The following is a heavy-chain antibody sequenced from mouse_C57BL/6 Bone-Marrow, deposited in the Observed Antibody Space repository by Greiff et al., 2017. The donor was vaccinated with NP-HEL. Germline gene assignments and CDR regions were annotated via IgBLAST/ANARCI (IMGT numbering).Heavy chain of an antibody. CDR3: AREDYYDYDFWYFDV. J-gene: IGHJ1*03. D-gene: IGHD2-4*01. CDR1: GYSITSGYY. V-gene: IGHV3-6*01. Sequence: EVQLQESGPGLVKPSQSLSLTCSVTGYSITSGYYWNWIRQFPGNTLEWMGYISYDGSNNYNPSLKNRISITRDTSKNQFFLKLNSVTTEDTATYYCAREDYYDYDFWYFDVWGTGTTVTVSS. CDR2: ISYDGSN.